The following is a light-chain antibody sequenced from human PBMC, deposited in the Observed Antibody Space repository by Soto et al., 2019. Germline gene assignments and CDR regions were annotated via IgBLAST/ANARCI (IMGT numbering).Light chain of an antibody. CDR2: DAS. Sequence: DIPMTQSPSSLSASVGNRVTITCQASQDISHYLNWYQQRPGKAPTLLIYDASVLQTGVPSRFSGRKSGAQFTFTISRLQPEDVATYYCQHYSDLPLTFGGGTRVEIK. V-gene: IGKV1-33*01. J-gene: IGKJ4*01. CDR3: QHYSDLPLT. CDR1: QDISHY.